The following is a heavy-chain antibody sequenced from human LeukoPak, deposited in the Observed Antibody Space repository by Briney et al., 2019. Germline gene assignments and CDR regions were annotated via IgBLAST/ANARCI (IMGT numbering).Heavy chain of an antibody. CDR1: GDSISSYY. CDR2: IYHSGST. V-gene: IGHV4-59*12. Sequence: SETLSLTCTVSGDSISSYYWSWIRQPPGKGLEWIGYIYHSGSTNYNPSLKSRATISVDTSKNQFSLKLSSVTAADTAVYYCARRRRHYCSSTSCYAFDYWGQGTLVTVSS. J-gene: IGHJ4*02. CDR3: ARRRRHYCSSTSCYAFDY. D-gene: IGHD2-2*01.